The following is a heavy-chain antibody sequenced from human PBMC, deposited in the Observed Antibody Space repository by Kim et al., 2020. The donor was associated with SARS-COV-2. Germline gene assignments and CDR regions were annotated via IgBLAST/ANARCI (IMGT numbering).Heavy chain of an antibody. CDR3: ARGIQLWLGVDV. CDR1: GFIFGGHD. D-gene: IGHD2-21*01. CDR2: IGTSGVT. Sequence: GGSLRLSCAASGFIFGGHDMHWVRQVTGKGLEWVAAIGTSGVTFYEASVKGRFIISRENGENSLFLQMDSLRVGDTAISYCARGIQLWLGVDVWGRGTTVTVSS. J-gene: IGHJ6*02. V-gene: IGHV3-13*04.